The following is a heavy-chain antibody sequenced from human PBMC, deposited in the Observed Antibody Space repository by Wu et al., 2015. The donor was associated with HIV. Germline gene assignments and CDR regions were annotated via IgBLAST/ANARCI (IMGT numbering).Heavy chain of an antibody. CDR2: INPNSGDT. Sequence: QVQLVQSGAEVEKPGTSVWVSCKASGYTFTGYYIHWMRQAPGQGLEWMGWINPNSGDTDYEQQFQGRVTLTRDTSIRTVYMEMNNLRSEDTAVYYCARGGGSSWYVYWGQGTLVTVSS. CDR3: ARGGGSSWYVY. CDR1: GYTFTGYY. J-gene: IGHJ4*02. V-gene: IGHV1-2*02. D-gene: IGHD6-13*01.